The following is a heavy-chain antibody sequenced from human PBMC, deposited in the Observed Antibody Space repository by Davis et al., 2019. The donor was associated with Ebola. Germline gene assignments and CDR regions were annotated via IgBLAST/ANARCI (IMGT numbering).Heavy chain of an antibody. J-gene: IGHJ4*02. CDR3: AKRWEIRYFGY. Sequence: PGESLKISCAASGFSFSSYVMSWVRQSPGKGLEWVSSISESGDATYYADSVRGRFTVSRDNSKNTLYLHMYSLRAEDTAVYYCAKRWEIRYFGYWGQGTLVTVSS. CDR1: GFSFSSYV. CDR2: ISESGDAT. D-gene: IGHD1-26*01. V-gene: IGHV3-23*01.